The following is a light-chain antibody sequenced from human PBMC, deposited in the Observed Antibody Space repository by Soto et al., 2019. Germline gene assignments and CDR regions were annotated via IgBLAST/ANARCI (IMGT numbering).Light chain of an antibody. CDR2: EVS. CDR3: TSYTTSSTWV. V-gene: IGLV2-14*01. J-gene: IGLJ3*02. CDR1: SSDVGGYNY. Sequence: QSALTQPASVSGSPGQSITISCTGTSSDVGGYNYVSWYQHHPGKAPKVMIYEVSNRPSGVSNRFSGSKSGNTASLTISGLQAEDEADYYCTSYTTSSTWVFGGATKLTVL.